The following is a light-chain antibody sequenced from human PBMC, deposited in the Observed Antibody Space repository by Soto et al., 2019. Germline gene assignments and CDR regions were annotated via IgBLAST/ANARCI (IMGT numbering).Light chain of an antibody. CDR1: SSDVGGYNY. CDR2: DVS. V-gene: IGLV2-14*01. Sequence: QSALTQPASVSGSPGQSITISCTGTSSDVGGYNYVSWYQQHPGKAPKLMIYDVSNRPSGVSNRFSGSKSGNTASLTISGRQAEDEAGYYCSSYTSSSTLYVFGTGTKVTVL. CDR3: SSYTSSSTLYV. J-gene: IGLJ1*01.